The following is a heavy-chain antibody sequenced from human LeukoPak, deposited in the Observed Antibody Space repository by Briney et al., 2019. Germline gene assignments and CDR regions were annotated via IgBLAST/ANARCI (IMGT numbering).Heavy chain of an antibody. CDR1: GFTFSSYA. CDR2: ISGSGGST. Sequence: AGGSLRLSCAASGFTFSSYAMSWVRQAPGKGLEWVSAISGSGGSTHYADSMKGRFTISRDNSKNTLYLQMNSLRAEDTAVYYCAKGPVAVAEDCYYFDYWGQGTLVTVSS. CDR3: AKGPVAVAEDCYYFDY. D-gene: IGHD6-19*01. V-gene: IGHV3-23*01. J-gene: IGHJ4*02.